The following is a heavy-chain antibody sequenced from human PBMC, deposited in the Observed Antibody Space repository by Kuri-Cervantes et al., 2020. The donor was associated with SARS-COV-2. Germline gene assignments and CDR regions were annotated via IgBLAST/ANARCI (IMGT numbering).Heavy chain of an antibody. CDR3: AREDYGFWSGYSTEEKYNPFDP. J-gene: IGHJ5*02. D-gene: IGHD3-3*01. CDR1: GYTLTRCY. V-gene: IGHV1-46*03. Sequence: ASVKVSCKASGYTLTRCYMHWVRQAPGQGLEWMGVINPNGGSTNYAQKFQGRVTMTRDTSTSTVYMELSSLRSEDTAVYYCAREDYGFWSGYSTEEKYNPFDPWGQGTLVTVSS. CDR2: INPNGGST.